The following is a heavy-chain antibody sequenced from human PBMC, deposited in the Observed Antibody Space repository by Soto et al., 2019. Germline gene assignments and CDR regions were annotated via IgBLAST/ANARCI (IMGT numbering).Heavy chain of an antibody. CDR1: GVTCDDYA. CDR2: ISWHSGNI. D-gene: IGHD2-21*01. CDR3: VKEGDKAAILPYFDH. J-gene: IGHJ4*02. Sequence: RLSCEAGGVTCDDYAMHWVRQAAGKCPEWVSVISWHSGNIAYADAEKGRFTISRDNAKNSLYLQMNSLRVDDTAVYYCVKEGDKAAILPYFDHWGQGTLVSVYS. V-gene: IGHV3-9*01.